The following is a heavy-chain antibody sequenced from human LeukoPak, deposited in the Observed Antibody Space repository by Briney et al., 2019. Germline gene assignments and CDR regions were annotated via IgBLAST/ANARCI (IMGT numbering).Heavy chain of an antibody. CDR3: ARDRSSGWYVVDY. Sequence: KTSETLSLTCSVSGGSINSYYWSWIREPAGKGLEWIGRVYSSGSTNYNPSLKSRVTMSIDTSKNQFSLKLSSVTAADTAVYYCARDRSSGWYVVDYWGQGTLVTVSS. J-gene: IGHJ4*02. D-gene: IGHD6-19*01. CDR1: GGSINSYY. V-gene: IGHV4-4*07. CDR2: VYSSGST.